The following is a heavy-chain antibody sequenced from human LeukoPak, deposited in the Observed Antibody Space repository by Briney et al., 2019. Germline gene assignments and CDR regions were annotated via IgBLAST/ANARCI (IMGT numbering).Heavy chain of an antibody. V-gene: IGHV4-34*01. CDR2: INHSGST. CDR3: ARSPLLGSLEWLLGDYYYMDV. CDR1: GGSFSGYY. D-gene: IGHD3-3*01. Sequence: KPSETLSLTCGVYGGSFSGYYWNWIRQPPGKGLGWIGEINHSGSTNYKPSLKSRVTISVDTSKNQFSLKLSSVTAADTAVYYCARSPLLGSLEWLLGDYYYMDVWGKGTTVTVSS. J-gene: IGHJ6*03.